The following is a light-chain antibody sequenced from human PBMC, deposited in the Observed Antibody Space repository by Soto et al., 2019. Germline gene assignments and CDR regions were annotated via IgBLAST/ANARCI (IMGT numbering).Light chain of an antibody. Sequence: QLVLTQSPSASASLGASVKLTCTLSSGHSRYAIAWHQQQPRKGPRFLMKVSTDGSHIKGDGVPDRFSGSSSGAERYLTISSLLSEDEGDYYCQTWGTGIQVVFGGGTKLTVL. V-gene: IGLV4-69*01. CDR1: SGHSRYA. CDR3: QTWGTGIQVV. CDR2: VSTDGSH. J-gene: IGLJ2*01.